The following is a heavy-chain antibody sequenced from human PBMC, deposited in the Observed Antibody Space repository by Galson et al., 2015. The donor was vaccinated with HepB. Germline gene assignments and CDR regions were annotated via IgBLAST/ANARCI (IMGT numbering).Heavy chain of an antibody. CDR2: ISSSSGYI. Sequence: SLRLSCAASGFTFSSYSMNWVRQAPGKGLEWVSSISSSSGYIYYADSVKGRFTISRDNAKNSLYLQMNSLRAEDTAVYYCARDDYYDSSGYSNYFDYWGQGTLVTVSS. CDR1: GFTFSSYS. V-gene: IGHV3-21*01. J-gene: IGHJ4*02. D-gene: IGHD3-22*01. CDR3: ARDDYYDSSGYSNYFDY.